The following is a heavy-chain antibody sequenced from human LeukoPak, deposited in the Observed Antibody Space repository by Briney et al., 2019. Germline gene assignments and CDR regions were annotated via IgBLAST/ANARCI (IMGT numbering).Heavy chain of an antibody. V-gene: IGHV1-8*03. CDR1: GYTFTSYD. CDR2: MNPNSGNT. Sequence: APVKVSCKASGYTFTSYDINWVRQATGQGLEWMGWMNPNSGNTGYAQKFQGRVTITRNTSISTAYMELSSLRSEDAAVYYCAIGYSGYDYYNYWGQGTLVTVSS. J-gene: IGHJ4*02. CDR3: AIGYSGYDYYNY. D-gene: IGHD5-12*01.